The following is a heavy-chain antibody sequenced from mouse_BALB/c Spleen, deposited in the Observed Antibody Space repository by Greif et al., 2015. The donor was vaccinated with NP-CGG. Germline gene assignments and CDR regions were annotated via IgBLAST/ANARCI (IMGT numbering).Heavy chain of an antibody. CDR2: INPYSDGT. D-gene: IGHD1-2*01. V-gene: IGHV1-14*01. CDR1: GYTFTSYV. CDR3: ARKFITTATFDY. Sequence: VQLQQPGPELVKPGASVKMSCKAPGYTFTSYVMHWVKQKPGQGLEWIGYINPYSDGTKYNEKFKGKATLTSDKSSSTAYMELSSLTSEDSAVYYCARKFITTATFDYWGQGTTLTVSS. J-gene: IGHJ2*01.